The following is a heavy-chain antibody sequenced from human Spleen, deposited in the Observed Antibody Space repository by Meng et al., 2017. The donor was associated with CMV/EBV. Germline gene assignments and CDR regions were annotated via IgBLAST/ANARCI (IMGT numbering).Heavy chain of an antibody. J-gene: IGHJ2*01. CDR2: IYPSGST. D-gene: IGHD5-24*01. Sequence: VHFQQWGPGLVKPPETLSLPCTVSGGSIRGYYWSWIRQPAGKGLEWIGRIYPSGSTNYNPSLKSRVTMSVDTSKNQFSLKLSSVTAADTAVYYCARDRGWLQLLRHFDLWGRGTLVTVSS. CDR1: GGSIRGYY. V-gene: IGHV4-4*07. CDR3: ARDRGWLQLLRHFDL.